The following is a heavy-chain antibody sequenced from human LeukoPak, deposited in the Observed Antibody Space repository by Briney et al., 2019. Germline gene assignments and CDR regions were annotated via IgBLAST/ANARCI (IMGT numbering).Heavy chain of an antibody. V-gene: IGHV4-59*01. J-gene: IGHJ6*03. CDR1: GGSISSYY. CDR3: ARGYYDILTGSVYYYMDV. CDR2: IYYSGST. D-gene: IGHD3-9*01. Sequence: SETLSLTCTVSGGSISSYYWSWIRQPPGKGLEWIGSIYYSGSTNYNPSLKSRVTISVDTSKNQFSLKLSSVTAADTAVYYCARGYYDILTGSVYYYMDVWGKGTTVTVSS.